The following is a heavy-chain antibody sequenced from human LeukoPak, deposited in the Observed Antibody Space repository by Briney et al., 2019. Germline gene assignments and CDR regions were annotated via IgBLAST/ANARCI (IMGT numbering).Heavy chain of an antibody. CDR2: IYSGGST. J-gene: IGHJ4*02. V-gene: IGHV3-66*01. Sequence: GGSLRLSCAASGFTVSSNYMSWVRQAPGKGLEWVSVIYSGGSTYYADSVKGRFAISRDNAKNSLYLQMNSLRDEDTAVYYCARSYAMTTVTTVVRGSRNHAKDYWGRGTLVTVSS. CDR3: ARSYAMTTVTTVVRGSRNHAKDY. CDR1: GFTVSSNY. D-gene: IGHD4-17*01.